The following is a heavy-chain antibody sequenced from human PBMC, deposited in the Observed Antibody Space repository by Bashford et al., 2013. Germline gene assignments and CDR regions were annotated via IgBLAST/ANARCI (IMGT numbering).Heavy chain of an antibody. CDR2: IHPADSDT. CDR3: ARFVSKGGFYSRLGY. J-gene: IGHJ4*02. Sequence: VRQTSGKGLEWMGMIHPADSDTKYSPAFQGQVTISADKSINTVYLQWSSLRAADSAIYFCARFVSKGGFYSRLGYWGQGTLVTVSS. D-gene: IGHD2-21*02. V-gene: IGHV5-51*01.